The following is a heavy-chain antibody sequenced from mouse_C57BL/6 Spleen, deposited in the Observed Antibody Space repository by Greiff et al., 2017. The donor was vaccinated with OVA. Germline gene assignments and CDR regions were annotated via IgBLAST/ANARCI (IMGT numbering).Heavy chain of an antibody. D-gene: IGHD1-1*01. CDR1: GYTFTSYW. CDR2: IDPSDSYT. J-gene: IGHJ1*03. CDR3: ARPLITTVVADWYFDV. Sequence: QVQLKQPGAELVMPGASVKLSCKASGYTFTSYWMHWVKQRPGQGLEWIGEIDPSDSYTNYNQKFKGKSTLTVDKSSSTAYMQLSSLTSEDSAVYYCARPLITTVVADWYFDVWGTGTTVTVSS. V-gene: IGHV1-69*01.